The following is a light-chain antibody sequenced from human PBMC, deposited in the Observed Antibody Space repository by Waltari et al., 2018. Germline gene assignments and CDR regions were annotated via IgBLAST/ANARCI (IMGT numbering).Light chain of an antibody. CDR1: QSITNS. CDR3: QQYHDYSA. V-gene: IGKV1-5*03. J-gene: IGKJ2*01. Sequence: DIQMTQSPSTLSASVGDTVIISCRASQSITNSLAWYQKKPGKAPDVLIYGASKLESGVPSRFSGSGSGTEFTLTIRSLQPDDFATYYCQQYHDYSAFGQGTKLEIK. CDR2: GAS.